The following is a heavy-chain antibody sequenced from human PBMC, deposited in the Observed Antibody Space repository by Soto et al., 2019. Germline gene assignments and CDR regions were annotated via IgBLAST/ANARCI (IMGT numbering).Heavy chain of an antibody. CDR3: AKGGVGPQPYDP. CDR1: GFTFSSYA. J-gene: IGHJ5*02. Sequence: GESLKISCAASGFTFSSYAMSWVRQAPGKGLEWVSAISGSGGSTYYADSVKGRFTISRDNSKNTLYLQMNSLRAEDTAVYYCAKGGVGPQPYDPWGQGTLVTVSS. V-gene: IGHV3-23*01. CDR2: ISGSGGST. D-gene: IGHD1-26*01.